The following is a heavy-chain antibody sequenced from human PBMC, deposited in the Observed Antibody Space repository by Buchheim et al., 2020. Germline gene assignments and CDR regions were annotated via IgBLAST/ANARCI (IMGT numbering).Heavy chain of an antibody. V-gene: IGHV3-30-3*01. D-gene: IGHD4-23*01. Sequence: QVQLVESGGGVVQPGRSLRLSCAASGFTFSTYAMHWVRQAPGKGLEWVAVISYDGSNKYYADSVRGRFTISRDNSKNTLYVQMNSLRAGDTAVYYCARDLNSSYYYSGMDVWGQGTT. CDR2: ISYDGSNK. J-gene: IGHJ6*02. CDR3: ARDLNSSYYYSGMDV. CDR1: GFTFSTYA.